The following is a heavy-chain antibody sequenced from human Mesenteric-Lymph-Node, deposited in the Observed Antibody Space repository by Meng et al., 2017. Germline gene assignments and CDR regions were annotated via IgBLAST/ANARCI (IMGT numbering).Heavy chain of an antibody. D-gene: IGHD3-22*01. V-gene: IGHV3-74*03. CDR1: GFTFSSHW. CDR3: VGMTVG. CDR2: INTDGSTT. Sequence: GRLVESWGGLVVPGGCLRLSCAASGFTFSSHWMNWVRQAPGKGLVWVSRINTDGSTTTYADSVKGRFTISRDNAKNTVFLQMNSLRAEDTAVYYCVGMTVGWGQGTLVTVSS. J-gene: IGHJ4*02.